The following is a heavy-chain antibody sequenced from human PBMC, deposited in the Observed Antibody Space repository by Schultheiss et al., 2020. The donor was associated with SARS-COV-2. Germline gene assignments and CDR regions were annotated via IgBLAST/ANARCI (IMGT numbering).Heavy chain of an antibody. CDR3: ARGERYWNYDY. D-gene: IGHD1-7*01. Sequence: SQTLSLTCAVHGGSFSGYYWSWIRQPPGKGLEWIGEINHSGSTNYNPSLKSRVTISVDTSKNQFSLKLSSVTAADTAVYYCARGERYWNYDYWGQGTLVTVSS. J-gene: IGHJ4*02. CDR2: INHSGST. CDR1: GGSFSGYY. V-gene: IGHV4-34*01.